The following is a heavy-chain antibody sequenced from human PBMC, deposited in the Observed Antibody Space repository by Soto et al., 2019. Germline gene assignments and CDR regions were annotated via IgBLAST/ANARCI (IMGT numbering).Heavy chain of an antibody. CDR2: IIPIFGTA. D-gene: IGHD5-18*01. J-gene: IGHJ6*02. CDR3: ARVVGYGYNYYYYGMDV. V-gene: IGHV1-69*13. CDR1: GGTFSSYA. Sequence: GASVKVSCKASGGTFSSYAISWVRQAPGQGLEWMGGIIPIFGTANYAQKSQGRVTITADESTSTAYMELSSLRSEDTAVYYCARVVGYGYNYYYYGMDVWGQGTTVTVSS.